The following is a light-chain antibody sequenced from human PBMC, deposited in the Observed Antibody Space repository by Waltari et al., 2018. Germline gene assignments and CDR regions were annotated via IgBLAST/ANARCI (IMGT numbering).Light chain of an antibody. Sequence: DIVMTQSPDSLAVFLGERATINCKSSQSVLHTSNKTNYLAWDQQKPGQPPKLLIYWASTRESGVPDRFSGSGSGTDFTLTISSLQAEDVAVYYCQQYYSPPQTFGQGTKVEIK. J-gene: IGKJ1*01. CDR2: WAS. CDR1: QSVLHTSNKTNY. CDR3: QQYYSPPQT. V-gene: IGKV4-1*01.